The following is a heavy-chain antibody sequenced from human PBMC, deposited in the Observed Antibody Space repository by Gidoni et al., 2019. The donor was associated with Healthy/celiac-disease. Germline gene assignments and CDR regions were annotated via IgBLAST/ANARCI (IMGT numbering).Heavy chain of an antibody. V-gene: IGHV3-7*04. J-gene: IGHJ4*02. CDR1: AFTFGRYW. CDR2: IKQDGSEK. CDR3: ARGLYYYDSSGPPDY. Sequence: EVQLVESGGCLVQPGGSLRLSCAASAFTFGRYWMSWVRQAPGKGMEWVANIKQDGSEKYYVDSVKSRFTISRDNAKISLYLQMNSLRAEDTAVYYCARGLYYYDSSGPPDYWGQGTLVTVSS. D-gene: IGHD3-22*01.